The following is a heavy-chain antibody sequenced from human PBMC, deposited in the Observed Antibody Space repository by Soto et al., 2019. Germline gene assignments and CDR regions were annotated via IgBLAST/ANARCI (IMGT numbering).Heavy chain of an antibody. V-gene: IGHV3-74*03. CDR2: ISSDGSST. Sequence: EVQLVESGGGLVQPGGSLRLSCAASGFTFSGSWMHWVRQAPGKGLVWVSRISSDGSSTTYADSVKGRFTISRANAKNMLYLQMHSLRAEDTAVYYCATAGTGPFTYWGQGTLATVSS. CDR1: GFTFSGSW. J-gene: IGHJ4*02. D-gene: IGHD1-1*01. CDR3: ATAGTGPFTY.